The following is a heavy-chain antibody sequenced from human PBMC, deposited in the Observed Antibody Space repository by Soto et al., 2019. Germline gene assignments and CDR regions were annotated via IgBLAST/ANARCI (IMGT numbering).Heavy chain of an antibody. Sequence: KASETLSLPCSLYSGSLSGYYWSWIRQPPGKGLEWIGEISPSGTTNYSPSLKSRVSISVDTSKNQFSLNLTSLTAADTAVYYCARAPKVSGSAQTRPDFWGQGSLVTVSS. CDR2: ISPSGTT. CDR3: ARAPKVSGSAQTRPDF. V-gene: IGHV4-34*01. J-gene: IGHJ4*02. CDR1: SGSLSGYY. D-gene: IGHD6-6*01.